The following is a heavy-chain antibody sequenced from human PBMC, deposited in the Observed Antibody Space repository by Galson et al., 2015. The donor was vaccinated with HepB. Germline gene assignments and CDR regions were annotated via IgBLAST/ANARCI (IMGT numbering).Heavy chain of an antibody. D-gene: IGHD6-6*01. V-gene: IGHV6-1*01. Sequence: CAISGDSVSSNSAAWNWIRQSPSRGLEWLGRTYYRSKWYNDYAVSVKSRLTINPDTSKNQFSLQLNSVTPEDTAVYYCARGDFSRSSSYYDGMDVWGQGTTVTASS. J-gene: IGHJ6*02. CDR2: TYYRSKWYN. CDR3: ARGDFSRSSSYYDGMDV. CDR1: GDSVSSNSAA.